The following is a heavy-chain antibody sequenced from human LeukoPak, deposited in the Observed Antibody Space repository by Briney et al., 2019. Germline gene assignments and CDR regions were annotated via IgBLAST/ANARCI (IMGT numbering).Heavy chain of an antibody. CDR1: GGSISGYY. D-gene: IGHD6-13*01. CDR2: IDYSGTT. Sequence: PSETLSLTCTVSGGSISGYYWSWIRQPPGKGLEWIACIDYSGTTMYNPSLQSRVTISVDTSKNQFSLKLTSVTAADTAVYYCARARRGSNWTFDYWGQGTLVTVSS. J-gene: IGHJ4*02. V-gene: IGHV4-59*01. CDR3: ARARRGSNWTFDY.